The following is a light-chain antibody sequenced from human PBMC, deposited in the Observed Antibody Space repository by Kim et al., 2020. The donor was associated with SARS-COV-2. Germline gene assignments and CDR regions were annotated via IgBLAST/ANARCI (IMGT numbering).Light chain of an antibody. CDR1: HGISSW. V-gene: IGKV1D-16*01. J-gene: IGKJ1*01. Sequence: DIQMTQSPSSLSASVGDRVTITCRASHGISSWLAWYQQIPGKAPKSLIYAASSLQPGVPSRFSGSGSGKDFTLTITSLQPEDFATYYCQQYDSFPRTFCQGTKVEIK. CDR2: AAS. CDR3: QQYDSFPRT.